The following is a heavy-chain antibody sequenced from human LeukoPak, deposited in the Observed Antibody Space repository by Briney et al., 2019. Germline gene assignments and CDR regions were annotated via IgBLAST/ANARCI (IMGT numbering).Heavy chain of an antibody. Sequence: ASVKVSCKVSGYTFTDYYMHWVQQAPGKGLECMGLVDPEDGETIYAEKFQGRVTITADTSTDTAYMELSSLRSEDTAVYYCATGHGITGPNNWFDPWGQGTLVTVSS. CDR1: GYTFTDYY. CDR2: VDPEDGET. V-gene: IGHV1-69-2*01. D-gene: IGHD1-20*01. CDR3: ATGHGITGPNNWFDP. J-gene: IGHJ5*02.